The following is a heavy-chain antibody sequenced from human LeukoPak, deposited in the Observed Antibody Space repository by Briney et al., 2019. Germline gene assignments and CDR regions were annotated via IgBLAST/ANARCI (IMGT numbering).Heavy chain of an antibody. CDR2: IYYSGST. V-gene: IGHV4-59*01. Sequence: SETLSLTCTVSGGSISGYYWSWIRQPPGKGLEWIGYIYYSGSTDYNPSLKSRVSISVDTSKNQFSPKLTSVTAADTAVYYCARLTDVAVAGMGSFDYWGQGTLVTVSS. CDR1: GGSISGYY. J-gene: IGHJ4*02. CDR3: ARLTDVAVAGMGSFDY. D-gene: IGHD6-19*01.